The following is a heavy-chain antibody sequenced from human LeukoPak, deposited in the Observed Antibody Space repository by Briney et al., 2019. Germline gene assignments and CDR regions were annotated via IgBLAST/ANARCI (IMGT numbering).Heavy chain of an antibody. CDR2: ISHRGST. CDR1: GGSFSGYH. D-gene: IGHD3-22*01. Sequence: PSETLSLTCAVYGGSFSGYHWSWIRQPPGKGLEWIGEISHRGSTNYNPSLKSRVTISVDTSKNQFSLKLSSVTAADTAVYYCAIGASSGYYYGDYWGQGTLVTVSS. J-gene: IGHJ4*02. V-gene: IGHV4-34*01. CDR3: AIGASSGYYYGDY.